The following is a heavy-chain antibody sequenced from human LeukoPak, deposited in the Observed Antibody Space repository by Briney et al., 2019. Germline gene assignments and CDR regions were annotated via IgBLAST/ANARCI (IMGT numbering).Heavy chain of an antibody. V-gene: IGHV3-23*01. Sequence: GGSLRLSCAASGFTFRSYAMSWFRQAPGKGLEWVSAIVGGGGTTFYADSVKGRFTISRDNSKNTVSLQMNSLRAEDTAVYYCAKARLSTGWAYNDYWGQGTLVTVSS. CDR1: GFTFRSYA. D-gene: IGHD6-19*01. CDR2: IVGGGGTT. CDR3: AKARLSTGWAYNDY. J-gene: IGHJ4*02.